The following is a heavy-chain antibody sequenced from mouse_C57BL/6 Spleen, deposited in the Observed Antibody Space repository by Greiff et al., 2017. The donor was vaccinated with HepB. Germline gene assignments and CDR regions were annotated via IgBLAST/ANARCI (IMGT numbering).Heavy chain of an antibody. D-gene: IGHD6-5*01. V-gene: IGHV1-15*01. CDR1: GYTFTDYE. J-gene: IGHJ3*01. CDR3: TPSSLWAY. Sequence: VKLMESGAELVRPGASVTLSCKASGYTFTDYEMHWVKQTPVHGLEWIGAIDPETGGTAYNQKFKGKAILTADKSSSTAYMELRSLTSEDSAVYYCTPSSLWAYWGQGTLVTVSA. CDR2: IDPETGGT.